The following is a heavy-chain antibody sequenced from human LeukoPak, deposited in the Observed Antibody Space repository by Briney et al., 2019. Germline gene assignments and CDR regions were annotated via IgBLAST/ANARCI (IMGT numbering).Heavy chain of an antibody. CDR1: GYTFTGYY. CDR2: INPNSGGT. J-gene: IGHJ3*02. D-gene: IGHD5-18*01. Sequence: ASVKVSCKASGYTFTGYYMHWVRQAPGQGLEWMGWINPNSGGTNYAQKFQGRVTMTRDTSITTAGMELSSLRSDDTAVYYCARRADTTMGNALDIWGQGTMVTVSS. CDR3: ARRADTTMGNALDI. V-gene: IGHV1-2*02.